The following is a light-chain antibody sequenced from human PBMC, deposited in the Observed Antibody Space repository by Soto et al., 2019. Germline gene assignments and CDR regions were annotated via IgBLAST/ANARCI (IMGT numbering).Light chain of an antibody. V-gene: IGLV1-44*01. CDR1: SSNIGSNI. CDR3: AAWDDSLTGVI. CDR2: NNN. J-gene: IGLJ2*01. Sequence: QSVVTQPPSASGTPGQRVTISCSGSSSNIGSNIVNWYQQLPGTAPKLLLFNNNQRPSGVPDRFSGSKSGTSASLAISGLQSEDEADYYCAAWDDSLTGVIFGGGTKLTVL.